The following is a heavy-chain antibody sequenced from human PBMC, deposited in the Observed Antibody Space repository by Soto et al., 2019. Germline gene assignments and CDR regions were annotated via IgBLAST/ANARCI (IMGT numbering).Heavy chain of an antibody. J-gene: IGHJ4*02. CDR2: ISYDGSNK. V-gene: IGHV3-30*03. D-gene: IGHD3-16*02. CDR3: ATTDYDYVWGSYRYGDFDY. CDR1: GFTFSSYG. Sequence: QVQLVESGGGVVQPGRSLRLSCAASGFTFSSYGMHWVRQAPGKVLEWVAVISYDGSNKYYADSVKGRFTISRDNSKNTLYLQMNSMRAEDTAVFYCATTDYDYVWGSYRYGDFDYWGQGTLVTVSS.